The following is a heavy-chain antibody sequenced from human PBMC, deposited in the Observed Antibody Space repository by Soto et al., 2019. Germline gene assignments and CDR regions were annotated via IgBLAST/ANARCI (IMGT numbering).Heavy chain of an antibody. Sequence: QVQLQQWGAGLLKPSETLSLTCAAYGGSFSGYYWSWIRQPPGKRLEWIGEINDSGSTNYNPSLKRRVTISVDTSKNQLSLKLSSVTAADTAVYYCARGVGGQQWLVYYFDYWGQGTLVTVSS. CDR2: INDSGST. J-gene: IGHJ4*02. D-gene: IGHD6-19*01. V-gene: IGHV4-34*01. CDR3: ARGVGGQQWLVYYFDY. CDR1: GGSFSGYY.